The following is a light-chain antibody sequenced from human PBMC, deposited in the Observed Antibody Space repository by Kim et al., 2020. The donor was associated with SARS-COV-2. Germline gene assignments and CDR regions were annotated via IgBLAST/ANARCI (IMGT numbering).Light chain of an antibody. CDR3: QHFENLPIT. CDR1: RNINNY. CDR2: GAS. J-gene: IGKJ5*01. Sequence: DIQMTQSPSSLSASVGDRVTITCQASRNINNYLNWYQQRPGEAPKVLIHGASNLVAGVPSRFSGSGFGTDFTLTISGLQPEDIGTYFCQHFENLPITFGQGTRLEIK. V-gene: IGKV1-33*01.